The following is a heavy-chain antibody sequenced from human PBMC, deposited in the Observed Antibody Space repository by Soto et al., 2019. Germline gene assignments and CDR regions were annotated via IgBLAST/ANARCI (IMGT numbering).Heavy chain of an antibody. Sequence: SEKVSFKAFGGIFSGYALSWVRQAPGQGLEWMGGIIPIFGTANYAQKFQGRVTITADESTSTAYMELSSLRSEDTAAYYCARGSSSSPYWGQGTLVTVSS. D-gene: IGHD6-6*01. J-gene: IGHJ4*02. CDR2: IIPIFGTA. CDR3: ARGSSSSPY. CDR1: GGIFSGYA. V-gene: IGHV1-69*13.